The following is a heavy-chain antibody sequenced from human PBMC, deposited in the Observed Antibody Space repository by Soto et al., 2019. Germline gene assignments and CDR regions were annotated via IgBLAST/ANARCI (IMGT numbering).Heavy chain of an antibody. D-gene: IGHD3-16*02. V-gene: IGHV4-59*08. CDR3: ASGGGVIVFDY. J-gene: IGHJ4*02. CDR2: IYYSGST. CDR1: GGSISSYY. Sequence: PSETLSLTCTVSGGSISSYYWSWIRQPPGKGLEWIGYIYYSGSTNYNPSLKSRVTISVDTSKNQFSLKLSSMTAADTAVYYCASGGGVIVFDYWGQGTLVTVSS.